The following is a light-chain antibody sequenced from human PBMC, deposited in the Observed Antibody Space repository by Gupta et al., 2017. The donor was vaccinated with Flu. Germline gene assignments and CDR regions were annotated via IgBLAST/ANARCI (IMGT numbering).Light chain of an antibody. J-gene: IGLJ1*01. CDR2: EVS. Sequence: QSALTQPPSVSGSPAQSVTISYTGTSSDVGTYNRVSWYQQPPGTAPKLMIYEVSNRPSGVPDRFSGSKSGNTASLTISGLQGEDEADYYCSSYTSSYTFVFGTGTKVTVL. CDR3: SSYTSSYTFV. CDR1: SSDVGTYNR. V-gene: IGLV2-18*02.